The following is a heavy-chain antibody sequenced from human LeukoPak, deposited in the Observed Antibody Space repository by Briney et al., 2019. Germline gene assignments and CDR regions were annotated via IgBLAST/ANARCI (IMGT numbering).Heavy chain of an antibody. CDR1: GFTLRSYT. D-gene: IGHD3-22*01. CDR3: AKEIVSYYYDSSGYYDAFDI. Sequence: AGGSLRLSCAASGFTLRSYTMNWVRQAPGKGLEWVAVISYDGSNKYYADSVKGRFTISRDNSKNTLYLQMNSLRAEDTAVYYCAKEIVSYYYDSSGYYDAFDIWGQGTMVTVSS. V-gene: IGHV3-30*18. CDR2: ISYDGSNK. J-gene: IGHJ3*02.